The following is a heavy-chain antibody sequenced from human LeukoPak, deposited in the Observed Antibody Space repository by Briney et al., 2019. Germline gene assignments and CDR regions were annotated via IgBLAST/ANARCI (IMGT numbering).Heavy chain of an antibody. Sequence: HPGGSLRLPCAASGLPLSGSPIQWVRQASGKGGEGVDRVRSKCNSYEAAYAASVTGRFTISRDYSENMTYLQMNSLKTEDTAIYYCTREGCGATSCYTNDYWGQGTLVTVSS. D-gene: IGHD2-2*02. CDR1: GLPLSGSP. V-gene: IGHV3-73*01. J-gene: IGHJ4*02. CDR3: TREGCGATSCYTNDY. CDR2: VRSKCNSYEA.